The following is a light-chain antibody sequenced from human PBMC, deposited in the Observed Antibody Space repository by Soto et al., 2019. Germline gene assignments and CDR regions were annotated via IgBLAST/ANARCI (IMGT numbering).Light chain of an antibody. CDR1: QSISSW. CDR3: QKYNSAPWT. V-gene: IGKV1-27*01. Sequence: DIQMTQSPSTLSASVGDRVTIICRASQSISSWLAWYQQKPGKAPKLLIYATSTLQSGVPSRFSGSGSGTDFTLTISSLQPEDVAIYYCQKYNSAPWTFGQGTKVDI. CDR2: ATS. J-gene: IGKJ1*01.